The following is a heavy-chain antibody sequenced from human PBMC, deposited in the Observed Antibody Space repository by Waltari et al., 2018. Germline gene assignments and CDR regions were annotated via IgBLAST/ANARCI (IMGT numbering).Heavy chain of an antibody. D-gene: IGHD7-27*01. CDR2: IIPNSGGT. V-gene: IGHV1-2*06. Sequence: QVQLVQSGAEVRQPGASVKVSFDTSGYTFRVYYIHWGRQAPGQGPEWMGRIIPNSGGTSYAQKFQGRVTMTRDTSITTAYMELRSLTSDDTAVYYCARGNWGYFFDYWGQGTLVTVSS. J-gene: IGHJ4*02. CDR3: ARGNWGYFFDY. CDR1: GYTFRVYY.